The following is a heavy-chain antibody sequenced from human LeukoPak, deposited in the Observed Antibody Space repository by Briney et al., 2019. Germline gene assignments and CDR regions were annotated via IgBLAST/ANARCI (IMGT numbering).Heavy chain of an antibody. J-gene: IGHJ5*02. CDR2: ISSSSSYI. V-gene: IGHV3-21*01. CDR1: GFTFSSYS. CDR3: TSSKRGHSYGTNWFDP. D-gene: IGHD5-18*01. Sequence: GGSLRLSCAASGFTFSSYSMNWVRQAPGKGLEWVSSISSSSSYIYYADSVKGRFTISRDNAKNSLYLQMNSLRAEDTAVYYCTSSKRGHSYGTNWFDPWGQGTLVTVSS.